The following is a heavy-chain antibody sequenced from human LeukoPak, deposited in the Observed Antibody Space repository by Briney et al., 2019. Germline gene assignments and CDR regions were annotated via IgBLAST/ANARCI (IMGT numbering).Heavy chain of an antibody. CDR2: IYYNGTT. J-gene: IGHJ3*02. D-gene: IGHD6-19*01. V-gene: IGHV4-39*01. CDR3: ARLTALAGHRGAFDI. Sequence: SETLSLTCNVSGGSICGDTFYWGWIRQPPGKGLEWIVSIYYNGTTFYNPSLKIRVAISIDMSKSQFSLHLSSVTAADTAIYYCARLTALAGHRGAFDIWGPGTMVTVSS. CDR1: GGSICGDTFY.